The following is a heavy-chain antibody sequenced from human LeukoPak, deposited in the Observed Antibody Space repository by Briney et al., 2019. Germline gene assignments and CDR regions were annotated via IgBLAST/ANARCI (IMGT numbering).Heavy chain of an antibody. CDR2: IFYTGNT. CDR1: GGSILDSTYY. CDR3: ARQSSGYYYGWFDP. V-gene: IGHV4-39*01. Sequence: SETLSLTCTVSGGSILDSTYYWAWIRQPPGKGLEWIATIFYTGNTHYNPSLKSRVAMSVDTVKNQFSLNLNSVTAADTAVYYCARQSSGYYYGWFDPWGQGTLVTVSS. J-gene: IGHJ5*02. D-gene: IGHD3-22*01.